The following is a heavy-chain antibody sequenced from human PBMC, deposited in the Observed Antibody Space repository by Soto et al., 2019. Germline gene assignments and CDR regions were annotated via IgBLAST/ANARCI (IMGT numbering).Heavy chain of an antibody. V-gene: IGHV5-51*01. CDR1: GYTFSNFW. D-gene: IGHD4-17*01. CDR3: ARGGYGGNSKDSFYI. Sequence: GESLKFSCQCSGYTFSNFWIGWVRQMPGKGLEWMGIIYPGDSDTRYSPSFQGQVTISADKSIRTAYLRWSSLKASDSAMYYCARGGYGGNSKDSFYIWGPGTMVTVSS. J-gene: IGHJ3*02. CDR2: IYPGDSDT.